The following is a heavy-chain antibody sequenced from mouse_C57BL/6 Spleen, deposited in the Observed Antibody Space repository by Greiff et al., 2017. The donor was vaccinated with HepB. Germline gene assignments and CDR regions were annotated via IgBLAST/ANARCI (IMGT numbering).Heavy chain of an antibody. CDR3: TDLITAVVAPGFAY. D-gene: IGHD1-1*01. V-gene: IGHV1-15*01. J-gene: IGHJ3*01. CDR1: GYTFTDYE. CDR2: IDPETGGT. Sequence: QVQLQQSGAELVRPGASVTLSCKASGYTFTDYEMHWVKQTPVDGLEWIGAIDPETGGTAYNQKFKGKAILTADKSSSTAYMELRSLTSEDSAVYYCTDLITAVVAPGFAYWGQGTLVTVSA.